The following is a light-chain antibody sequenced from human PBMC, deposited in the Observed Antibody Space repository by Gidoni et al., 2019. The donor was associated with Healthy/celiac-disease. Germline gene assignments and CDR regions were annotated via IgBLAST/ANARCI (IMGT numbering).Light chain of an antibody. CDR2: QDS. V-gene: IGLV3-1*01. CDR1: KLGDKY. J-gene: IGLJ2*01. CDR3: QAWDSSVV. Sequence: SYELTQPPSVSVSPGQTASITCSGDKLGDKYACWYPQKPGQSPVLVIYQDSKPPSGIPERFSGSNSGNTATLTISGTQAMDEADYYCQAWDSSVVFGGGTKLTVL.